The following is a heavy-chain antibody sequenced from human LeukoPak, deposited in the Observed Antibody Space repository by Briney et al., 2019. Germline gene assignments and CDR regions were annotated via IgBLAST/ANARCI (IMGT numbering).Heavy chain of an antibody. Sequence: PGGSLRLSCAASGFTFSSYAMSWVRQAPGKGLEWVSAISGSGGSTYYADSVKGRFTISRDNAKNSLYLQMNSLRAEDTAVYYCARAGAYSSSWYSFDAFDIWGQGTMVTVSS. CDR1: GFTFSSYA. D-gene: IGHD6-13*01. CDR2: ISGSGGST. V-gene: IGHV3-23*01. J-gene: IGHJ3*02. CDR3: ARAGAYSSSWYSFDAFDI.